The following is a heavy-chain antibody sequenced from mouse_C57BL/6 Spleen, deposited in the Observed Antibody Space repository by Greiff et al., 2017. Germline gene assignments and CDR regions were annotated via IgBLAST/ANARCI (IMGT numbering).Heavy chain of an antibody. CDR3: VSGANWDWFAY. J-gene: IGHJ3*01. CDR2: IRSKSSNYAT. D-gene: IGHD4-1*01. Sequence: EADGGLVQPKGSLKLSCAASGFTFNTYAMHWVRQAPGTGLEWVARIRSKSSNYATYYADSVKDRFTISRDDSQSMLYLQMNNLKTDDTAMYYCVSGANWDWFAYWGQGTLVTVSA. CDR1: GFTFNTYA. V-gene: IGHV10-3*01.